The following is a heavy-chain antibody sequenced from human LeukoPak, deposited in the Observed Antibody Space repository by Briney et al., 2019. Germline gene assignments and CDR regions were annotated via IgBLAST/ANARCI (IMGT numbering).Heavy chain of an antibody. Sequence: SETLSLTCTVSGGSISTYYWSWIRQPPRKGLEWIGYIYYSGNTNYNPSLKSRVTVSVDTSKNQFSLKLSSVTAADTAVYYCAGGDLEWLPPSDYWGQGTLVTVSS. CDR3: AGGDLEWLPPSDY. CDR2: IYYSGNT. V-gene: IGHV4-59*01. J-gene: IGHJ4*02. D-gene: IGHD3-3*01. CDR1: GGSISTYY.